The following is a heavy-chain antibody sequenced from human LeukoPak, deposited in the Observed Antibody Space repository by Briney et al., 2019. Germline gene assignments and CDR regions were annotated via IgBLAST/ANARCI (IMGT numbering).Heavy chain of an antibody. Sequence: PGGSLRLSCAASGSTFSSYAMHWVRQAPGKGLEYVSAISSNGGSTYYANSVKGRFTISRDNSKNTLYLQMGSLRAEDMAVYYCAREGLGRSYYFDYWGQGTLVTVPS. CDR1: GSTFSSYA. J-gene: IGHJ4*02. CDR3: AREGLGRSYYFDY. D-gene: IGHD3/OR15-3a*01. CDR2: ISSNGGST. V-gene: IGHV3-64*01.